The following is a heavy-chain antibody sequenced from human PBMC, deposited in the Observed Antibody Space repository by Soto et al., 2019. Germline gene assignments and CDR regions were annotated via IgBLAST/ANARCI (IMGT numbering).Heavy chain of an antibody. CDR2: IITILGIA. J-gene: IGHJ3*02. D-gene: IGHD4-17*01. Sequence: QVQLVQSGPEVKKPGSSVKVSCKASGGTFSSYTISWVRQAPGQGLEWMGRIITILGIANYAQKFQGRVTITADKSTSTAYMELSSLRSEDTAVYYCARDGDGDYVSAFDIWGQGTMVTVSS. CDR3: ARDGDGDYVSAFDI. V-gene: IGHV1-69*08. CDR1: GGTFSSYT.